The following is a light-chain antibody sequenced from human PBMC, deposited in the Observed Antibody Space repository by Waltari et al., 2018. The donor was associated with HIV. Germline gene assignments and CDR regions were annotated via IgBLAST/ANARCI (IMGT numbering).Light chain of an antibody. J-gene: IGLJ3*02. CDR1: SSHIGAFS. V-gene: IGLV1-47*01. CDR2: ANN. CDR3: AVWDDSLRGGV. Sequence: QSVLTQPLSASGTPGQRVTISCSGSSSHIGAFSVSWSQHLPGAAPKLLTYANNQRPSGVPDRFSGSRSGTSASLAISGLRSEDEAVYSCAVWDDSLRGGVFGGGTKLTVL.